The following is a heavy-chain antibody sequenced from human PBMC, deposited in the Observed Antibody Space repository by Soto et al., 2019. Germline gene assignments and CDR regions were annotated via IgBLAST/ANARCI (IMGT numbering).Heavy chain of an antibody. J-gene: IGHJ4*02. V-gene: IGHV4-4*02. D-gene: IGHD6-19*01. CDR3: ARSLGWYAIDY. Sequence: QVLLQESGPGLMQPSGTLSLSCVVSGVSIGSNYYWGWVRQPPGEGLEWLGDMSHIGSVNSNPSLKSRVTISMDKSQNQFSLKLNSVTAADTAVYYCARSLGWYAIDYWGQGTLVIVSS. CDR2: MSHIGSV. CDR1: GVSIGSNYY.